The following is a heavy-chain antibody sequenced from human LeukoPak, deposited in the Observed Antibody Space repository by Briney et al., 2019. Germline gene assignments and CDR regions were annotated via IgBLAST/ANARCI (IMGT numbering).Heavy chain of an antibody. CDR3: ARDRPDAFDI. V-gene: IGHV3-30-3*01. Sequence: GGSLRLSCAASGFTFSSHAMPWVRQAPGKGLEWVAVISYDGSNKYYADSVKGRFTISRDNSKNTLYLQMNSLRAEDTAVYYCARDRPDAFDIWGQGTMVTVSS. CDR1: GFTFSSHA. J-gene: IGHJ3*02. CDR2: ISYDGSNK.